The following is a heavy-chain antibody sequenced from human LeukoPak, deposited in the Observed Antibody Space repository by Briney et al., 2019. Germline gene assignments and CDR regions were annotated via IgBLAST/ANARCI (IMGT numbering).Heavy chain of an antibody. J-gene: IGHJ4*02. D-gene: IGHD3-10*01. CDR2: INPNSGGT. CDR1: EYTFTGYY. CDR3: ARTLGFGELLDY. Sequence: ASVKVSCKASEYTFTGYYIHWVRQAPGQGLEWMGWINPNSGGTNYAQKFQGRVTMTRDTSISTAYMELSRLRSDDTAVYYCARTLGFGELLDYWGQGTLVTVSS. V-gene: IGHV1-2*02.